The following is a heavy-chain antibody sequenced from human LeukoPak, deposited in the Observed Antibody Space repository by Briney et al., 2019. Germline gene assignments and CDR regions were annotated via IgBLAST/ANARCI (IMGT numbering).Heavy chain of an antibody. J-gene: IGHJ3*02. CDR3: ARDSGSYLYAFDI. CDR1: GGSFSDYY. Sequence: MTSETLSLTCAVYGGSFSDYYWSWIRQPPGKGLEWIGEINHSGSTDYNPSLKSRVTISVDTSKNHFSLKLSSVTAADTAVYYCARDSGSYLYAFDIWGQGTMVTVSS. V-gene: IGHV4-34*01. D-gene: IGHD1-26*01. CDR2: INHSGST.